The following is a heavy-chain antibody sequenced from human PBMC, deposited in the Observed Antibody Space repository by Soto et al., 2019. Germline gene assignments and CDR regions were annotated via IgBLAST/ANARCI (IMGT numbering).Heavy chain of an antibody. V-gene: IGHV3-23*01. CDR2: VSASGLNT. Sequence: GGSLRLSCAASGFTFSTYAMSWVRQAPGKGLEWVSGVSASGLNTDYADSVKGRFTISRDNSKNTLYLQMNSLRADDTAVYYCARDFKGPDAFNIWGQGTMVTVSS. CDR1: GFTFSTYA. CDR3: ARDFKGPDAFNI. J-gene: IGHJ3*02.